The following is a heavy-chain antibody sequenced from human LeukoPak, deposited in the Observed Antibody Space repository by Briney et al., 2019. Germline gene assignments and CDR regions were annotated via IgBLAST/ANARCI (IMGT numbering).Heavy chain of an antibody. CDR1: GFTFSTYA. CDR2: ISGGGDSV. V-gene: IGHV3-23*01. Sequence: PGGSLRLSCAASGFTFSTYAMSWVRQAPGKGLEWVSTISGGGDSVYYADSVKGRFTISRDNSKNSLYLQMNSLRVEDTAVYYCAKERDYDVWYFDYWGQGTLVTVSS. J-gene: IGHJ4*02. D-gene: IGHD3-3*01. CDR3: AKERDYDVWYFDY.